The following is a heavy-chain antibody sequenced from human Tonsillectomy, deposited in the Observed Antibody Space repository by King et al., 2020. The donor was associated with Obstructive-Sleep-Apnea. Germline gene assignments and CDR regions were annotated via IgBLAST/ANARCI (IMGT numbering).Heavy chain of an antibody. CDR2: ISSSSSYT. V-gene: IGHV3-11*06. CDR1: GFTFSDYY. J-gene: IGHJ4*02. CDR3: ARQVGATLCDY. Sequence: QLVQSGGGLVKPGGSLRLSCAASGFTFSDYYMSWIRQAPGKGLEWVSYISSSSSYTNYADPVKGRFTISRDNAKNSLYLQLNSLRAEDTAGYYCARQVGATLCDYWGRGTLVTVSS. D-gene: IGHD1-26*01.